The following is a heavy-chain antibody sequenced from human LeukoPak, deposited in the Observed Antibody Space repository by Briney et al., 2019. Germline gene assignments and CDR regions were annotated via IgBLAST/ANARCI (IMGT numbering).Heavy chain of an antibody. V-gene: IGHV4-59*01. CDR3: ARVYSSGWYYFDY. D-gene: IGHD6-19*01. CDR1: GGSISSYY. J-gene: IGHJ4*02. CDR2: IYYSGST. Sequence: PSETLSLTYTVSGGSISSYYWSWIRQPPGKGLEWIGYIYYSGSTNYNPSLKSRVTISVDTSKNQFSLKLSSVTAADTAVYYCARVYSSGWYYFDYWGQGTLVTVSS.